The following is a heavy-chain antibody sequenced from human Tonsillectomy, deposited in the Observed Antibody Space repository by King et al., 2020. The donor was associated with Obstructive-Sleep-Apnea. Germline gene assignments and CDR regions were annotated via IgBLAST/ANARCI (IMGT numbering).Heavy chain of an antibody. V-gene: IGHV3-30*18. CDR1: RFTFSSHG. D-gene: IGHD6-19*01. CDR2: ISHGGSNK. J-gene: IGHJ4*02. CDR3: AKDRGSDWYGIDY. Sequence: VQLVQSGGGVVQPGRSLRVSCAASRFTFSSHGMHWVRQAPGKGLEWVAVISHGGSNKYYADSVKGRFTISRDTSKNTLYLQMNSLRGEDTAVYYCAKDRGSDWYGIDYWGQGTLVIVSS.